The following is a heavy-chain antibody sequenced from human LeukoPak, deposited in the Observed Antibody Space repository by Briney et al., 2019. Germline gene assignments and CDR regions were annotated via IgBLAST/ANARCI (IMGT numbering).Heavy chain of an antibody. CDR3: ARYSSNWFDP. V-gene: IGHV4-61*01. D-gene: IGHD2-15*01. CDR1: GGSVSSGSYY. Sequence: TSETLSLTCTVSGGSVSSGSYYWSWIRQPPGKGLEWIGYIYYSGSTNYNPSLKSRVTISVDTSKNQFSLKLSSVTAADTAVYYCARYSSNWFDPWGQGTLVTVFS. J-gene: IGHJ5*02. CDR2: IYYSGST.